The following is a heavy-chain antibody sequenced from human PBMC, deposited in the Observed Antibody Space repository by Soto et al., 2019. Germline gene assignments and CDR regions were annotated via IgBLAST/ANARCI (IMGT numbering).Heavy chain of an antibody. J-gene: IGHJ4*02. V-gene: IGHV4-31*03. CDR1: GGSISSCGYY. CDR2: IYYSGST. CDR3: ARDEGVVRGVPL. Sequence: QVQLQESGPGLVKPSQTLSLTCTVSGGSISSCGYYWSWIRQHPGKGLEWIGYIYYSGSTYYNPSLKSRVTISVDTSKNQFSLKLSSVTAADTAVYYCARDEGVVRGVPLWGQGTLVTVSS. D-gene: IGHD3-10*01.